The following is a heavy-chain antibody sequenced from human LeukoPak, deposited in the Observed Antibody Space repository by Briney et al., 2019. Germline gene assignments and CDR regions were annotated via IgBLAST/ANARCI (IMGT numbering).Heavy chain of an antibody. D-gene: IGHD2-8*01. J-gene: IGHJ3*02. Sequence: PGGSLRLSCAASGFTFRSNWMHWVRQAQGKGLVWVSHINSDGSSTNYADSVKGRFTVSRDNAKNTLYLQMNSLRAEDTAVYYCARSVSDAFDIWGRGTLVTVS. V-gene: IGHV3-74*01. CDR2: INSDGSST. CDR1: GFTFRSNW. CDR3: ARSVSDAFDI.